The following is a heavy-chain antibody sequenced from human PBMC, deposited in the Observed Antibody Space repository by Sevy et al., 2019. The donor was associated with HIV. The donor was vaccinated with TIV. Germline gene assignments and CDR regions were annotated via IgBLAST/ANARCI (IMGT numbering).Heavy chain of an antibody. V-gene: IGHV3-23*01. CDR2: ISGSGGST. J-gene: IGHJ3*02. CDR1: VFTFSSYA. Sequence: GGSLRLSCAASVFTFSSYAMSWVRQAPGKGLEWVSAISGSGGSTYYADSVKGRFTISRDNSKNTLYLQMNSLRAEDTAVYYCAKVTPHIVATIIEDAFDIWGQGTMVTVSS. CDR3: AKVTPHIVATIIEDAFDI. D-gene: IGHD5-12*01.